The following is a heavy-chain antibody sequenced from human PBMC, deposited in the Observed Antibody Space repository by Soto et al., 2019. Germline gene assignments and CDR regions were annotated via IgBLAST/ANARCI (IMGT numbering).Heavy chain of an antibody. Sequence: ASVKISCTASGGTFSIYVISLVRRAPGQALEWIXGXIXXXGXRXXXQXXQXRVTMTRDTSISTAYMELRRLRSDDTAVYYCARDLRYNWNDATDYWGQGTLVTVSS. J-gene: IGHJ4*02. V-gene: IGHV1-2*02. CDR2: XIXXXGXR. D-gene: IGHD1-1*01. CDR3: ARDLRYNWNDATDY. CDR1: GGTFSIYV.